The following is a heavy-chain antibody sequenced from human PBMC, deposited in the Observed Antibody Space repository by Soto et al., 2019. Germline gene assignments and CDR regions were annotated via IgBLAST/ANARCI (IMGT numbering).Heavy chain of an antibody. J-gene: IGHJ6*02. CDR2: IYYSGST. CDR3: ARAGGEDLHGMDV. CDR1: NAETGRASHF. D-gene: IGHD1-26*01. Sequence: SVACFIWNAETGRASHFSSLFRQPPGKGLEWIGYIYYSGSTYYNPSLKSRVTISVDTSKNQFSLKLSSVTAADTAVYYCARAGGEDLHGMDVRGQGTTVT. V-gene: IGHV4-30-4*01.